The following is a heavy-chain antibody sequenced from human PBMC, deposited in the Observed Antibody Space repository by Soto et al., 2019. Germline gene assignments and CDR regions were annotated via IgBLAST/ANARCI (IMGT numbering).Heavy chain of an antibody. CDR3: ATFGVIGEPFDY. J-gene: IGHJ4*02. Sequence: QVQLQESGPGLVKPSQTLSLTCTVSGGSISSGDYYWSWIRQPPGKGLEWIGYIYYSGSTYYNPSLKSRVALSLDTPSNQFSLRLSSLTAADTAVYYCATFGVIGEPFDYWGQGTLVTGSS. CDR2: IYYSGST. CDR1: GGSISSGDYY. V-gene: IGHV4-30-4*01. D-gene: IGHD3-10*01.